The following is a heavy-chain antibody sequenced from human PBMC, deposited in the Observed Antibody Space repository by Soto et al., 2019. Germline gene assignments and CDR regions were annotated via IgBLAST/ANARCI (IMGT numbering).Heavy chain of an antibody. J-gene: IGHJ5*02. Sequence: PSETLSLTCTVSGGSISSYYWSWIRQPAGKGLEWIGRIYTSGSTNYNPSLKSRVTMSVDTSKNQFSLKLSSVTAADTAVYYCAREKRPYYDILTGPLGFDPWGQGTLVTVSS. D-gene: IGHD3-9*01. CDR2: IYTSGST. V-gene: IGHV4-4*07. CDR3: AREKRPYYDILTGPLGFDP. CDR1: GGSISSYY.